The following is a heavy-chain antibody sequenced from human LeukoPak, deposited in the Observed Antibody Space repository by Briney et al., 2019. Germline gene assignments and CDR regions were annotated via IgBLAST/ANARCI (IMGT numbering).Heavy chain of an antibody. J-gene: IGHJ3*02. CDR3: ARGRPPIITIFHANDAFDI. V-gene: IGHV4-34*01. D-gene: IGHD3-9*01. CDR1: GFTFSTYS. CDR2: INHSGST. Sequence: PGGSLRLSCAASGFTFSTYSMNWVRQAPGKGLEWIGEINHSGSTNYNPSLKSRVTISVDTSKNQFSLKLSSVTAADTAVYYCARGRPPIITIFHANDAFDIWGQGTMVTVSS.